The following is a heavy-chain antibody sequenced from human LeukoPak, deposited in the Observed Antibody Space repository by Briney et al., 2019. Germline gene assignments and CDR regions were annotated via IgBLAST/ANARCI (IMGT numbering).Heavy chain of an antibody. Sequence: QPGGSLRLSCAASGFTFSSYAMSWVRQSPGKGLEWLSAFCGPAGRWVYADCVGWRFTIFRDNSKITLFLQVHSLSAGDSAVFQCANKVGLVSSPLFYFDVWGQGPLVTVSP. CDR3: ANKVGLVSSPLFYFDV. CDR2: FCGPAGRW. J-gene: IGHJ4*02. V-gene: IGHV3-23*01. CDR1: GFTFSSYA. D-gene: IGHD5/OR15-5a*01.